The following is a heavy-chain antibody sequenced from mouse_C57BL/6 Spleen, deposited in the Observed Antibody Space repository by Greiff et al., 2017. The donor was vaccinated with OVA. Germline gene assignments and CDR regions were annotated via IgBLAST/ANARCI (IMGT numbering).Heavy chain of an antibody. V-gene: IGHV1-64*01. Sequence: QVQLQQPGAELVKPGASVKLSCKASGYTFTSYWMHWVKQRPGQGLEWIGMIHPNSGSTNYNEKFKSKATLTVDKSSSTDYMQLSSLTSEDSAVYCCARGGRRGFAYWGQGTLVTVSA. CDR2: IHPNSGST. D-gene: IGHD1-1*02. J-gene: IGHJ3*01. CDR3: ARGGRRGFAY. CDR1: GYTFTSYW.